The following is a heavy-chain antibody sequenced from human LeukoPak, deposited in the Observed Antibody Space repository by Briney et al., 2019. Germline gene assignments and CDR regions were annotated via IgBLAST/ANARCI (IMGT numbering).Heavy chain of an antibody. J-gene: IGHJ4*02. CDR3: AKSAGLEYYFDY. V-gene: IGHV3-30*18. Sequence: GGSLRLSCAASGFTFSSYGMPWVRQAPGKGLEWVAVISYDGSNKYYADSVKGRFTISRDNSKNTLYLQMNSLRAEDTAVYYCAKSAGLEYYFDYWGQGTLVTVSS. CDR1: GFTFSSYG. CDR2: ISYDGSNK. D-gene: IGHD3-3*01.